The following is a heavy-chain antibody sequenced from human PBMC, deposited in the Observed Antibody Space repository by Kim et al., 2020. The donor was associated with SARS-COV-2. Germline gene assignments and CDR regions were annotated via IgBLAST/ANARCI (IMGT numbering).Heavy chain of an antibody. Sequence: GGSLRLSCTASEVTFSVFAMSWVRLAPGKGLEWVAGISASGGSTNYADSVRGRFFVSRDNYRNTLFLQMSDLGADDTALYYCAKETGRSGSFSRSDLWGQGTRVTVSS. CDR2: ISASGGST. V-gene: IGHV3-23*01. CDR3: AKETGRSGSFSRSDL. J-gene: IGHJ4*02. D-gene: IGHD3-22*01. CDR1: EVTFSVFA.